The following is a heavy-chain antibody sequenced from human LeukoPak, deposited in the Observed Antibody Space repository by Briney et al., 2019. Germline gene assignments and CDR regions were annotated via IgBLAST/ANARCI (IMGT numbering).Heavy chain of an antibody. Sequence: GGSLRLSCAASGFTFSSYWMSWVRQAPGKGLEWEANIKQDGSEKYYVHSVKGRFTISRDNAKNSLYLQMNSLRAEDTAVYYCATSCCPYYFDYWGQGTLVTVSS. CDR2: IKQDGSEK. J-gene: IGHJ4*02. V-gene: IGHV3-7*01. D-gene: IGHD2-2*01. CDR1: GFTFSSYW. CDR3: ATSCCPYYFDY.